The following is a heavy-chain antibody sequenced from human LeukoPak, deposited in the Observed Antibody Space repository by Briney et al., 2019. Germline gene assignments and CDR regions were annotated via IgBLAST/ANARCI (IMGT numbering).Heavy chain of an antibody. V-gene: IGHV4-39*07. CDR2: IYYSGST. CDR1: GGSISSSSYY. D-gene: IGHD2-2*01. CDR3: ARGPGYCSSTTCYGLYMHV. J-gene: IGHJ6*03. Sequence: PSETLSLTCTVSGGSISSSSYYWGWIRQPPGKGLEWIGSIYYSGSTYYNPSLKSRVTISVDTSKNQFSLKLSSVTAADMAVYFCARGPGYCSSTTCYGLYMHVWGKGTTVTISS.